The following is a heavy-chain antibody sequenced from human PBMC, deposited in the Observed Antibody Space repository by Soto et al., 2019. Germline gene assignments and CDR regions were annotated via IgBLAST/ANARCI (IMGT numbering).Heavy chain of an antibody. CDR3: AREYDFWSGYYVRVGWFDP. V-gene: IGHV1-18*04. CDR1: GYTFTSYG. Sequence: ASVKVSCKASGYTFTSYGISWVRQAPGQGLEWMGWISAYNGNTNYAQKLQGRVTMTTDTSTSTAYMELRSLRSDDTAVYYCAREYDFWSGYYVRVGWFDPWGQGALVTVSS. J-gene: IGHJ5*02. CDR2: ISAYNGNT. D-gene: IGHD3-3*01.